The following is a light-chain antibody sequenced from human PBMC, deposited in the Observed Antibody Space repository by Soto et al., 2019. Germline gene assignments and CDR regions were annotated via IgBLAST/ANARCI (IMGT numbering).Light chain of an antibody. Sequence: DIQMTQSPSTLSASVGDRVTITCRASQSINSWLAWYQQNPGKAPKLLIYRASTLEGGVPSRFSGSGSGTDFTLTITRLQPDDFSTYYCQHYDSYSGTFGPGTKVDIK. CDR1: QSINSW. CDR2: RAS. V-gene: IGKV1-5*03. J-gene: IGKJ3*01. CDR3: QHYDSYSGT.